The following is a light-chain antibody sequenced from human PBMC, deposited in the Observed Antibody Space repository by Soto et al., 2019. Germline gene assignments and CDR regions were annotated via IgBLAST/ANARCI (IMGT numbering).Light chain of an antibody. Sequence: QSVLTQPPSASVTPGQRVTISCSGTSSNLGSNTVNWYQQLPATAPKLLIYSNNQRPSGVTDRFSGSKSGTSASLAISGLQSEDEADYYCAALDDSLNGVVFGGGTKLTVL. CDR1: SSNLGSNT. CDR3: AALDDSLNGVV. V-gene: IGLV1-44*01. J-gene: IGLJ2*01. CDR2: SNN.